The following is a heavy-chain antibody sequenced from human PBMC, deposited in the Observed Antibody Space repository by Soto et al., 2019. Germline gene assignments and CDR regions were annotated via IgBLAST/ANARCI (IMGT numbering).Heavy chain of an antibody. Sequence: EVQLVESGGGLVQPGGSLRISCKGSGFSFSSYWMSWVRQAPWKGLEWVASIKQDESEKYYVDSVKGRFTISRDNVDDSLFFQMISRSAEDAAVYFCWRDVGFDDDNWGEGTLVIVSS. J-gene: IGHJ4*02. CDR2: IKQDESEK. V-gene: IGHV3-7*01. D-gene: IGHD3-9*01. CDR1: GFSFSSYW. CDR3: WRDVGFDDDN.